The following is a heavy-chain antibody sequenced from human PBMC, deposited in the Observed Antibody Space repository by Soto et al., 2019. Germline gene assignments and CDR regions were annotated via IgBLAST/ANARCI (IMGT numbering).Heavy chain of an antibody. CDR2: ISAYNGNT. V-gene: IGHV1-18*01. CDR1: GYTFTSYG. D-gene: IGHD6-13*01. CDR3: ARDPPDSSSWYGNWFDP. J-gene: IGHJ5*02. Sequence: QVQLVQSGAEVKKPGASVKVSCKASGYTFTSYGISWVRQAPGQGLEWMGWISAYNGNTNYAQKLQGRVTMTTDTSTSTAYMELRSLRSDDTAAYYCARDPPDSSSWYGNWFDPWGQGTLVTVSS.